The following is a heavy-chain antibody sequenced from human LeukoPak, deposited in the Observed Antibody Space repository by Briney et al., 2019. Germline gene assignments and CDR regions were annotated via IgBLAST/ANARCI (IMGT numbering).Heavy chain of an antibody. CDR3: AKDVSGTYGSGSYEDY. Sequence: PGRSLRLSCAASGFTFSSYAMHWVRQAPGKGLEWVAIISYDGSNKYYAESVKGRFTISRDNSKNTLYLQMNSLRAEDTAVYYCAKDVSGTYGSGSYEDYWGQGTLVTVSS. CDR1: GFTFSSYA. J-gene: IGHJ4*02. D-gene: IGHD3-10*01. CDR2: ISYDGSNK. V-gene: IGHV3-30*04.